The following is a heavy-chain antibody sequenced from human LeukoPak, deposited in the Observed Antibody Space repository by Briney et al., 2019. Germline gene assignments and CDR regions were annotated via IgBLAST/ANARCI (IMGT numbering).Heavy chain of an antibody. J-gene: IGHJ4*02. V-gene: IGHV3-23*01. CDR2: ISVSGGST. D-gene: IGHD3-3*01. Sequence: GGSLRLSCAASGFTFSSYAMSWVRQAPGKGLEWVSAISVSGGSTYYADSVKGRFTISRDNSKNTLYLQMNSLRAEDTAVYYCAKDYPGDDFWSGAPSWGQGTLVTVSS. CDR3: AKDYPGDDFWSGAPS. CDR1: GFTFSSYA.